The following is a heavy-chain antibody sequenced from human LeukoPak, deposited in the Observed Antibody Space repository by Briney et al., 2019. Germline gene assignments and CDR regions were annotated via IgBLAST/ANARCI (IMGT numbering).Heavy chain of an antibody. D-gene: IGHD6-13*01. Sequence: GGSLRLSCAASGFTFSSYEMNWVRQAPGKGLEWVSYISSSGSTKYYADSVKGRFTISRDNAKNSLYLQMNSLRAEDTAVYYCARAGQQPKYFDYWGQGTLVTVSS. CDR2: ISSSGSTK. CDR1: GFTFSSYE. CDR3: ARAGQQPKYFDY. V-gene: IGHV3-48*03. J-gene: IGHJ4*02.